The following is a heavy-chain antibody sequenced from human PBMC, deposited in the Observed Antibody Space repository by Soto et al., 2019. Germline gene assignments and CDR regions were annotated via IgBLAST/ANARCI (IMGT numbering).Heavy chain of an antibody. CDR2: IWYDGSNK. V-gene: IGHV3-33*01. D-gene: IGHD3-16*02. CDR3: ARERIMITFGGVIVSDAFDI. CDR1: GFTFGSYG. J-gene: IGHJ3*02. Sequence: GGALRLSCAASGFTFGSYGMHWVRQAPGKELEWVAVIWYDGSNKYYADSVKGRFTISRDNSKNTLYLQMNSLRAEDTAVYYCARERIMITFGGVIVSDAFDIWGQGTMVTVSS.